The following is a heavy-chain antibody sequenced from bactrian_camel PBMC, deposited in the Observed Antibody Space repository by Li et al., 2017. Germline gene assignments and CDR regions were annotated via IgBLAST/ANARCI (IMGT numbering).Heavy chain of an antibody. CDR3: AAGGGEVRRLAVRLYGWLFV. D-gene: IGHD1*01. Sequence: HVQLVESGGGSVKAGGSLKLSCVASGDTRWRTCMGWFRQAPGKGREGVATISGGVTTYTDSVKGRFTVSQARYQRAMYLQMNNLKPEDTAMYYCAAGGGEVRRLAVRLYGWLFVLGPGDPGHRL. CDR2: TISGGVT. J-gene: IGHJ4*01. V-gene: IGHV3S53*01. CDR1: GDTRWRTC.